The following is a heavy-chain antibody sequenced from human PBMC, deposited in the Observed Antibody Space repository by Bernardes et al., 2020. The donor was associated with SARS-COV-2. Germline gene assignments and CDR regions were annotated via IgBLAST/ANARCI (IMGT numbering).Heavy chain of an antibody. CDR1: GFKFDDFA. D-gene: IGHD1-26*01. J-gene: IGHJ4*02. V-gene: IGHV3-9*01. CDR3: VKAPPYNPWEYSRPG. Sequence: GGSLRLSCAASGFKFDDFAMYWVRQASGKGLEWVAGISWNGGNRGYVDAVKGRFIIHRDNGNNSMSLEMNSMRVEDTAMYFCVKAPPYNPWEYSRPGWGQGTRVTVSS. CDR2: ISWNGGNR.